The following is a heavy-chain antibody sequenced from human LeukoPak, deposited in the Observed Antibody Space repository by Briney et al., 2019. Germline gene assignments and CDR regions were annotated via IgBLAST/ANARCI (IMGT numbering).Heavy chain of an antibody. CDR1: GGSISSSSYY. D-gene: IGHD3-22*01. V-gene: IGHV4-39*01. CDR2: IYYSGST. Sequence: KSSETLSLTCTVSGGSISSSSYYWGWIRQPPGKGLEWIGSIYYSGSTYYNPSLKSRVTISVDTSKNQFSLKLSSVTAADTAVYYCARLSYDSSGSPSHFGYWGQGTLVTVSS. CDR3: ARLSYDSSGSPSHFGY. J-gene: IGHJ4*02.